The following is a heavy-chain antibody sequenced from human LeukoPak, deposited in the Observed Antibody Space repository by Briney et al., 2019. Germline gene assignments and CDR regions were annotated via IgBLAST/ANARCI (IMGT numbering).Heavy chain of an antibody. CDR2: ISGSGGST. CDR1: GFTFSSYA. J-gene: IGHJ4*02. CDR3: AKEQQLWLLGYFDY. Sequence: GGSLRLSCAASGFTFSSYAMSWVRQAPGKGLEWVSTISGSGGSTDYTESVKGRFTISRDNSKNTLYLQMNSLRAEDTAVYYCAKEQQLWLLGYFDYWGQGALVTVSS. D-gene: IGHD5-18*01. V-gene: IGHV3-23*01.